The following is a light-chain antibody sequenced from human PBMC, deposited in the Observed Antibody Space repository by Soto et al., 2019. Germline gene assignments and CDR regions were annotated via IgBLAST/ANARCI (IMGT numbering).Light chain of an antibody. CDR2: DAS. Sequence: EIVLTQSPAILSLSPGERATLSCRSSQSVSSSLAWYQQKPGQAPRLLIYDASNGATGIPARFSGSGSGTDFTLTIASLEREDFAVYYCKQRSAWPWTCGQGTKVEIK. CDR1: QSVSSS. CDR3: KQRSAWPWT. J-gene: IGKJ1*01. V-gene: IGKV3-11*01.